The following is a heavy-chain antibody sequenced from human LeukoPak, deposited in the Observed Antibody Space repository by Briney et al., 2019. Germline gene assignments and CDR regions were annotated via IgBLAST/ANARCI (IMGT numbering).Heavy chain of an antibody. D-gene: IGHD6-19*01. V-gene: IGHV4-34*01. CDR3: ARRQQWLVGGFDY. J-gene: IGHJ4*02. Sequence: PSETLSLTCAVYGGSFSGYYWSWIRQPPGKGLEWIGEINHSGSTNYNPSLKSRVTISVDTSKNQFSLKLSSVTAADTAVYYCARRQQWLVGGFDYWGQGTLVTVSS. CDR2: INHSGST. CDR1: GGSFSGYY.